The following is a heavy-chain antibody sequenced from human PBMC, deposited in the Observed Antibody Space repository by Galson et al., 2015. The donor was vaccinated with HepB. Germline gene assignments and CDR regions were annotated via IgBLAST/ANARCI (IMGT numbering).Heavy chain of an antibody. CDR3: ARGNGDYDYIFDY. V-gene: IGHV4-30-2*01. CDR1: GGYS. CDR2: IYHSGST. D-gene: IGHD4-17*01. J-gene: IGHJ4*02. Sequence: GGYSWSWIRQPPGKGLEWIGYIYHSGSTYYNPSLKSRVTISVDRSKNQFSLKLSSVTAADTAVYYCARGNGDYDYIFDYWGQGTLVTVSP.